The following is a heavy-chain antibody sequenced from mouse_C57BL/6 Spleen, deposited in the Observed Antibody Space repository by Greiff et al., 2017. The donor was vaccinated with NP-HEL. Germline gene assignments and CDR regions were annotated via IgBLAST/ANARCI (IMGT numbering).Heavy chain of an antibody. V-gene: IGHV5-6*01. CDR2: ISSGGSYT. CDR3: ARLYPTYFGV. J-gene: IGHJ1*03. Sequence: EVMLVESGGDLVKPGGSLKLSCAASGFTFSSYGMSWVRQTPDKRLEWVATISSGGSYTYYPDSVKGRFTISRDNAKNTLYLQMSNLKSEDTAMYYCARLYPTYFGVWGTGTTVTVSS. CDR1: GFTFSSYG. D-gene: IGHD5-1-1*01.